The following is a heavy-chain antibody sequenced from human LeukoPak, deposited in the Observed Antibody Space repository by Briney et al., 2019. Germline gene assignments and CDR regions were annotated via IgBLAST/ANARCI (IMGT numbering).Heavy chain of an antibody. V-gene: IGHV3-30*18. CDR1: GFTFSSYG. CDR3: AKDGDYYGMDV. J-gene: IGHJ6*02. D-gene: IGHD3-16*01. Sequence: GRSLRPSCAASGFTFSSYGMHWVRQAPGKGLEWVAVISYDGSNKYYADSVKGRFTISRDNSKNTLYLQMNSLRAEDTAVYYCAKDGDYYGMDVWGQGTTVTVSS. CDR2: ISYDGSNK.